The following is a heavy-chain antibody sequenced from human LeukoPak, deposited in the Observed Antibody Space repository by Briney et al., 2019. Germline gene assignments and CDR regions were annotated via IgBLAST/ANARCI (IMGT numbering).Heavy chain of an antibody. D-gene: IGHD3-22*01. V-gene: IGHV4-61*02. Sequence: SETLSLTCTVSGGSISSSSYYWSWIRQPAGKGLEWIGRISTSGSTNYNPSLTSRVTISVDKSKNQFSLNLNSVTAADTAVYFCARVNSSGSFHDYWGQGARVTVSS. CDR1: GGSISSSSYY. J-gene: IGHJ4*02. CDR3: ARVNSSGSFHDY. CDR2: ISTSGST.